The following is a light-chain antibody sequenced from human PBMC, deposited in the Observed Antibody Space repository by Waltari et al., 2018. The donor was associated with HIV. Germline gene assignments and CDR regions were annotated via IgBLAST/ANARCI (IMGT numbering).Light chain of an antibody. CDR1: NIGTKS. J-gene: IGLJ2*01. Sequence: SYVLTQPPSVSVAPGKTAKITCVGNNIGTKSLHWYQQKPDQARVLVIYYNPDRPSGIPERFSGSNSGNTATLTINRVEAGDEADYYCHVWDTISDHVVFGGGSKLTVL. CDR2: YNP. V-gene: IGLV3-21*04. CDR3: HVWDTISDHVV.